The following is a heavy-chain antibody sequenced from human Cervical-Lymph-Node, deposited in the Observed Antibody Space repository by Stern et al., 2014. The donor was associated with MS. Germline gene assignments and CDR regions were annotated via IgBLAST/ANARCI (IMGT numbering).Heavy chain of an antibody. V-gene: IGHV1-2*02. CDR2: INPNSDDT. Sequence: QLVQSGAEVKKPGASVKVSCKASGYTLTGYYVHWVRQAPGEGLEWMGWINPNSDDTNYAQKFQGRVTMTRDTSISTAYMELSRLTSDDTAVYYCASQKGTPRAHFDYWGQGTLVTVSS. J-gene: IGHJ4*02. CDR1: GYTLTGYY. CDR3: ASQKGTPRAHFDY.